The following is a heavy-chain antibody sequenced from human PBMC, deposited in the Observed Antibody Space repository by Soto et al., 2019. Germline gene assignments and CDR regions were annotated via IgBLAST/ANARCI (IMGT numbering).Heavy chain of an antibody. CDR1: GFRFSSYS. J-gene: IGHJ4*02. D-gene: IGHD3-22*01. CDR3: ATMNGYFEY. CDR2: ITATGDRT. V-gene: IGHV3-23*01. Sequence: GGSLRLSCADSGFRFSSYSMSWVRQTPGKGLEWVAAITATGDRTYYADSVTGRFTISRDNSKKTHYLQMTSLRAEDTAMYYCATMNGYFEYWGQGTPVTVSS.